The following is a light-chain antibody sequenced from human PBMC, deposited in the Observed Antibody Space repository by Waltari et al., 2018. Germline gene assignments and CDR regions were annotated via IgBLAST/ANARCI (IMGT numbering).Light chain of an antibody. CDR2: WAS. CDR3: QQYYSTIFT. Sequence: DIVLGQSPASLAVPLGERATINCKSSQSVLHRSNSKNYLDWYQQKPGQPPKLLIYWASTREAGVPDRFSGSGAGTDFPLTINSVQAEDVAFYCWQQYYSTIFTFGPGTKVDL. J-gene: IGKJ3*01. V-gene: IGKV4-1*01. CDR1: QSVLHRSNSKNY.